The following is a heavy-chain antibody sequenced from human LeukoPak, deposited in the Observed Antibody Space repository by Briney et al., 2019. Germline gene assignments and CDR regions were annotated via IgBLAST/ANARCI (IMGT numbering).Heavy chain of an antibody. Sequence: GGSLRLSCVASGFTFSSSWMTWVRQAPGKGLEWVASIREDGSQKTAVDSVRGRFTISRDNAKNSLYLQMNSLRAEDTAVYYCAREDYGSGTLLYYSYYMDVWGKGTTVTVSS. CDR2: IREDGSQK. J-gene: IGHJ6*03. CDR1: GFTFSSSW. V-gene: IGHV3-7*01. CDR3: AREDYGSGTLLYYSYYMDV. D-gene: IGHD3-10*01.